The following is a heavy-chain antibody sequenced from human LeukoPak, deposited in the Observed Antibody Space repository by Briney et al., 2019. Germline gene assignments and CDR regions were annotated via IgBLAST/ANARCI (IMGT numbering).Heavy chain of an antibody. CDR2: ISYDGYDK. CDR1: RFTFNEYA. J-gene: IGHJ4*02. V-gene: IGHV3-30-3*01. D-gene: IGHD2-21*01. CDR3: ARDFFPIADSTWYEIGY. Sequence: GGSLRLSCAASRFTFNEYAMHWVRQTPGKGLEWVALISYDGYDKSYADSVRGRFTISRDNSKNTLNLQMDSLRSENTAVYYCARDFFPIADSTWYEIGYWGQGTLATVSS.